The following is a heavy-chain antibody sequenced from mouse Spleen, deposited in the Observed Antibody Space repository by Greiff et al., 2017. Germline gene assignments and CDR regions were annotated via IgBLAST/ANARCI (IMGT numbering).Heavy chain of an antibody. V-gene: IGHV1-15*01. CDR3: TRGQPGWYCDV. CDR1: GYTFTDYE. Sequence: QVQLQQSGAELVRPGASVTLSCKASGYTFTDYEMHWVKQTPVHGLEWIGAIDPETGGTAYNQKFKGKAILTADKSSSTAYMELRSLTSEDSAVYYCTRGQPGWYCDVWAQGPRSPSPQ. D-gene: IGHD6-1*01. CDR2: IDPETGGT. J-gene: IGHJ1*01.